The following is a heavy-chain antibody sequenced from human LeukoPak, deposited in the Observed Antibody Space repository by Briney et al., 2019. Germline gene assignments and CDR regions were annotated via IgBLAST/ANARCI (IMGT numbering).Heavy chain of an antibody. Sequence: SVKVSCKASGYTFTSYDIHWVRQATGQGLEWMGGIIPIFGTANYAQKFQGRVTITADKSTSTAYMELSSLRSEDTAVYYCARGGGYSGYDSSDYWGQGTLVTVSS. V-gene: IGHV1-69*06. CDR1: GYTFTSYD. CDR2: IIPIFGTA. CDR3: ARGGGYSGYDSSDY. J-gene: IGHJ4*02. D-gene: IGHD5-12*01.